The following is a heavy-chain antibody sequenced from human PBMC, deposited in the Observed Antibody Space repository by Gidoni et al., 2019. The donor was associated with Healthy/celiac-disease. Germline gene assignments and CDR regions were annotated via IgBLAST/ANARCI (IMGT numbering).Heavy chain of an antibody. CDR2: ISWNSGSI. D-gene: IGHD3-22*01. Sequence: EVQLVESGGGLVQPGRSLRLSCAASGFTFDDYAMHWVRQAPGKGLEWVSGISWNSGSIGDADSVKGRFTISRDNAKNSLYLQMNSLRAEDTALYYCAKDRAAYDSFFDYWGQGTLVTVSS. CDR1: GFTFDDYA. CDR3: AKDRAAYDSFFDY. V-gene: IGHV3-9*01. J-gene: IGHJ4*02.